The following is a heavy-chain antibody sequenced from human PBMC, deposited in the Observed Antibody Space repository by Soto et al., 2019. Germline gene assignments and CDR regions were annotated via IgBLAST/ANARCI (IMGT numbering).Heavy chain of an antibody. CDR3: ANYGGSAYYFDY. V-gene: IGHV3-23*01. CDR2: ISGSGGST. Sequence: PGGSLRLSCAASGFTFSSYAMSWVRQAPGKGLEWVSAISGSGGSTYYADSVKGRFTISRDNSKNTLYLQMNSLRAEDTAVYYCANYGGSAYYFDYWGQGTLVTVSS. J-gene: IGHJ4*02. D-gene: IGHD2-15*01. CDR1: GFTFSSYA.